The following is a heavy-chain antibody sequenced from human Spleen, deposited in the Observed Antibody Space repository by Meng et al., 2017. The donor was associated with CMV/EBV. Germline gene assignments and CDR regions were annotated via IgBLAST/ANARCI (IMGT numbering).Heavy chain of an antibody. J-gene: IGHJ4*02. V-gene: IGHV1-8*01. CDR2: MNPNTGYT. Sequence: SGYSFTTFDIYWVRQATGQGLEWMGLMNPNTGYTDYAPKFQGRVSMTRNTSITTAYMELSSLTSEDTAMYYCARGRGPSGNWYIDYWGQGSLVTVSS. CDR3: ARGRGPSGNWYIDY. CDR1: GYSFTTFD. D-gene: IGHD6-13*01.